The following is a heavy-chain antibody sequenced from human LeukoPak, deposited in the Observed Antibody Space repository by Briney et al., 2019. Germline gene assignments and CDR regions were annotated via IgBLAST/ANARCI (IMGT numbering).Heavy chain of an antibody. D-gene: IGHD6-19*01. J-gene: IGHJ6*03. Sequence: PSETLSLTCTVSGGSFSSSSYYWGWIRQPPGKGLEWIGYIYYSGSTNYNPSLKSRVTISVDTSKNQFSLKLSSVTAADTAVYYCARDRVVAGDYYYYMDVWGKGTTVTISS. CDR1: GGSFSSSSYY. CDR2: IYYSGST. V-gene: IGHV4-61*01. CDR3: ARDRVVAGDYYYYMDV.